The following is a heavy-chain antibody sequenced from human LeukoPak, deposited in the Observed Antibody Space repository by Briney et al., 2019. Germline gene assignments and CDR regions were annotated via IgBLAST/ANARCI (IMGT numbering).Heavy chain of an antibody. J-gene: IGHJ4*02. CDR1: GFTFSTYA. CDR3: ARDRPTGPSRVFVVQ. D-gene: IGHD2-21*01. V-gene: IGHV3-21*06. Sequence: GGSLRLSCSASGFTFSTYAMTWVRQAPGKGLEWISSMSSGGSYIYYADSVRGRFTISRDNTKNSLFLVMNNLRADDTAIYYCARDRPTGPSRVFVVQWGQGTQVTVSS. CDR2: MSSGGSYI.